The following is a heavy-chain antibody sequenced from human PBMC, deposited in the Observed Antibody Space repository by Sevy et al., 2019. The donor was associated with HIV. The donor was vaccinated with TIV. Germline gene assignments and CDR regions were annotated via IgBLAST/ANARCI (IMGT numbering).Heavy chain of an antibody. Sequence: GGSLRLSCAASGITFTYAWMNWVRQAPGKGLEWVGRIKSKTYGGTTDYAAPLKGRFTISRDDSKSTLDLQMDSLKAEDTAVYYCSTDRGGHDSASVHWGQGTLVTVSS. CDR1: GITFTYAW. V-gene: IGHV3-15*01. CDR3: STDRGGHDSASVH. CDR2: IKSKTYGGTT. J-gene: IGHJ4*02. D-gene: IGHD3-22*01.